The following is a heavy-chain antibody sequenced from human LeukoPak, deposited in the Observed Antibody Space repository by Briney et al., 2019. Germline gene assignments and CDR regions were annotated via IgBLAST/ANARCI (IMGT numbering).Heavy chain of an antibody. D-gene: IGHD6-13*01. CDR2: ISGSGGST. CDR3: AKDKGSSSWNGGYFDY. CDR1: GFTFSSYA. V-gene: IGHV3-23*01. J-gene: IGHJ4*02. Sequence: PGGSLRLSCAASGFTFSSYAMSWVRQAPGKGLEWVSAISGSGGSTYYADSVKGRFTISRDNSKNTLYLQMNSLRAEDTAVYYCAKDKGSSSWNGGYFDYWGQGTLVTVSS.